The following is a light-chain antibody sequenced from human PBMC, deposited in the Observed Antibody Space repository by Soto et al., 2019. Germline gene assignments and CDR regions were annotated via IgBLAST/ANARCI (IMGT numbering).Light chain of an antibody. CDR3: QQRSDWPWT. Sequence: EIGLTQSPATLSWSTGERATLSCRASQSVSSNLAWYRQKTGQAPRLLIYDSSNRAAGIPARFSGSGYGTDFKLTVSSLETEDFVVYYCQQRSDWPWTFGQGTKVDIK. J-gene: IGKJ1*01. CDR1: QSVSSN. V-gene: IGKV3-11*01. CDR2: DSS.